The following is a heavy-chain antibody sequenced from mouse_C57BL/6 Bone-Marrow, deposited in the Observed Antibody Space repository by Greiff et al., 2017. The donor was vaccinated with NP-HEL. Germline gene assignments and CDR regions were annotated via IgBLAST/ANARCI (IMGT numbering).Heavy chain of an antibody. CDR3: AKMALYGKSLYFDY. D-gene: IGHD2-1*01. V-gene: IGHV2-5*01. J-gene: IGHJ2*01. CDR1: GFSLTSYG. CDR2: IWRGGST. Sequence: VQLKESGPGLVQPSQSLSITCTVSGFSLTSYGVHWVRQSPGKGLEWLGVIWRGGSTDYNAAFMSRLSITKDHSKSQVFFKMNSLQADDTAIYYCAKMALYGKSLYFDYWGQGTTLTVSS.